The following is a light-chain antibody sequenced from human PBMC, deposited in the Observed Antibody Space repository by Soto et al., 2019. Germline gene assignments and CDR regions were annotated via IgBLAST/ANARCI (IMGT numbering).Light chain of an antibody. CDR2: DAS. J-gene: IGKJ2*03. CDR1: QSMSGW. V-gene: IGKV1-5*01. Sequence: DIQMTQSPSTLSASVLYIVTITCRSGQSMSGWLAWYQQKPGKAPKLLIYDASNLESGVPSRFGGSGSGTEFTLTISSLQPDDFATYYCQQYNTYYSFGQGTKVDIK. CDR3: QQYNTYYS.